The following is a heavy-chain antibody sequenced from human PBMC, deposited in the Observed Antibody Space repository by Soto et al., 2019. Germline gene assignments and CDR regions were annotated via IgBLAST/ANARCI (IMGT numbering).Heavy chain of an antibody. J-gene: IGHJ3*02. Sequence: EILSLTCTVSGGSVSSGSDYCSWIRPRPGKGLEWIGYLYYSGSTNYSPSLKSRVTISLDTSKNQFSLKLSSVTAADTAVYFCARTRDFWSGNDAFDIWGQGTMVT. V-gene: IGHV4-61*01. CDR3: ARTRDFWSGNDAFDI. CDR2: LYYSGST. D-gene: IGHD3-3*01. CDR1: GGSVSSGSDY.